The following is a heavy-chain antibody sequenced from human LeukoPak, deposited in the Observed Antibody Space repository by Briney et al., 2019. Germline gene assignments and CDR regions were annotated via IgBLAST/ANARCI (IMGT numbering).Heavy chain of an antibody. D-gene: IGHD4-17*01. Sequence: ASVKVSCKASGYTFTSYGISWVRQAPGQGLEWMGWISAYNGNTNYAQKLQGRVIMTTDTSTSTAYMELRSLRSDDTAVYYCASHGDSRDAFDIWGQGTMVTVSS. V-gene: IGHV1-18*01. CDR2: ISAYNGNT. CDR3: ASHGDSRDAFDI. CDR1: GYTFTSYG. J-gene: IGHJ3*02.